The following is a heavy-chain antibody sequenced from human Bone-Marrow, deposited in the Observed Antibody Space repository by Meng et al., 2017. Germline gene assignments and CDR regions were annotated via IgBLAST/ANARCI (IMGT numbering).Heavy chain of an antibody. D-gene: IGHD2-15*01. CDR2: ISWNSGSI. CDR1: GFTFDDYA. J-gene: IGHJ4*02. V-gene: IGHV3-9*01. Sequence: SLKISCAASGFTFDDYAMHWVRQAPGKGLEWVSGISWNSGSIGYADSVKGRFTISRDNAKNSLYLQMNSLRGEDTAVYYCARDVAGRGGYWGQG. CDR3: ARDVAGRGGY.